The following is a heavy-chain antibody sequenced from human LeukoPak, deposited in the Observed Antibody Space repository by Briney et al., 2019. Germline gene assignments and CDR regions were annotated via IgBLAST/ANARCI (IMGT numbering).Heavy chain of an antibody. Sequence: GGSLRLSCAASGFTFSSYGMTWVRQAPGKGLEWVSTFSGSGDGTFYADSVKGRFTITRDDSKNALYLQMNSLTAEDTAVYYCARDGYSYTSRNNDGFDIWGQGTMVTVSS. CDR2: FSGSGDGT. CDR1: GFTFSSYG. J-gene: IGHJ3*02. D-gene: IGHD6-13*01. V-gene: IGHV3-23*01. CDR3: ARDGYSYTSRNNDGFDI.